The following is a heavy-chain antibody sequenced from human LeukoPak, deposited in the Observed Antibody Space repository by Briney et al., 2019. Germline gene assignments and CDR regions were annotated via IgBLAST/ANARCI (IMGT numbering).Heavy chain of an antibody. D-gene: IGHD3-10*01. CDR1: GFTFSSYG. Sequence: PGGSLRLSCAASGFTFSSYGMHWVRQAPGKGLEWVAFIRHDGSNKYYADSVKGRFTISRDNSKNTLYLQMNSLRAEDTAVYYCAKHYYGSGSQKYYFDYWGQGTLVTVSS. CDR3: AKHYYGSGSQKYYFDY. J-gene: IGHJ4*02. V-gene: IGHV3-30*02. CDR2: IRHDGSNK.